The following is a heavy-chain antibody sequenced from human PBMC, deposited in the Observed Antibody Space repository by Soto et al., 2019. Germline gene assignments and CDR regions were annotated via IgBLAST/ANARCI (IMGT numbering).Heavy chain of an antibody. CDR1: GYTFTGYY. V-gene: IGHV1-2*04. Sequence: GASVKVSCKASGYTFTGYYMHWVRQAPAQGLERRGWVNPNSGGTNYAQKCQGWVTMTRETSISTAYMGLSRLRSADTAVYYHATAAMVRGVIISFPNNYYYGMWGCGQGTTV. CDR3: ATAAMVRGVIISFPNNYYYGMWG. J-gene: IGHJ6*02. D-gene: IGHD3-10*01. CDR2: VNPNSGGT.